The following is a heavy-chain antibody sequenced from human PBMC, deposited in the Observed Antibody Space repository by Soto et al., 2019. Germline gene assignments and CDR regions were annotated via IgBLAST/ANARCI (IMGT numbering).Heavy chain of an antibody. Sequence: PSETLSLTCAVYGGSFSDYYWSWIRQPPGKGLEWIGEINHSGSTNYNPSLKSRVTISLDTSKNQFSLKLSSVTAADTAVYYCAREKTVTTGIDYWGHGTLVTVSS. V-gene: IGHV4-34*01. CDR2: INHSGST. CDR1: GGSFSDYY. D-gene: IGHD4-4*01. CDR3: AREKTVTTGIDY. J-gene: IGHJ4*01.